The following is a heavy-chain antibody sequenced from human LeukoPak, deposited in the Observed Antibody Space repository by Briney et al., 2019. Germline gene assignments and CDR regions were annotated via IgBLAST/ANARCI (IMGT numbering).Heavy chain of an antibody. CDR3: ARESYLTMATVPFDY. J-gene: IGHJ4*02. CDR1: GGSFNSNSYY. V-gene: IGHV4-39*02. D-gene: IGHD5-24*01. Sequence: PSETLSLTCTVSGGSFNSNSYYWVWIRPPPGEGLECIGSIYYSGRTYYNPSLKSRVTISVDTSKNQFSLKLSSVTAADTAVYYCARESYLTMATVPFDYWGEGTQVTVS. CDR2: IYYSGRT.